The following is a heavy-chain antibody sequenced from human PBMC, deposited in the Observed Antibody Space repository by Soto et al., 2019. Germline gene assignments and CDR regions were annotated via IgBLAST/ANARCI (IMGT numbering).Heavy chain of an antibody. D-gene: IGHD3-10*01. J-gene: IGHJ6*03. CDR2: IYPGDSDT. CDR1: GYSFTSYW. CDR3: ARHGGSGSYYYYYYYMDV. Sequence: PGESLKISCKGSGYSFTSYWIGWVRQMPGKGLEWMGIIYPGDSDTRYSPSFQGQVTISADKSINTAYLRWSSLKASDTAMYYCARHGGSGSYYYYYYYMDVWGKGSTVTVSS. V-gene: IGHV5-51*01.